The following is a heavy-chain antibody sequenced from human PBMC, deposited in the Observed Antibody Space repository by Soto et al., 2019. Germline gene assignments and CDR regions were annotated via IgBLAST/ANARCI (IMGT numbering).Heavy chain of an antibody. CDR1: GFTFSSYE. Sequence: ESGGGLVQPGGSLRLSCAASGFTFSSYEMNWVRQAPGKGLEWVSYISSSGSTIYYADSVKGRFTISRDNAKNSLYLQMNSLRAEDTAVYYCARDFKIVVVPAAISYYYGMDVWGQGTTVTVSS. CDR3: ARDFKIVVVPAAISYYYGMDV. CDR2: ISSSGSTI. V-gene: IGHV3-48*03. J-gene: IGHJ6*02. D-gene: IGHD2-2*01.